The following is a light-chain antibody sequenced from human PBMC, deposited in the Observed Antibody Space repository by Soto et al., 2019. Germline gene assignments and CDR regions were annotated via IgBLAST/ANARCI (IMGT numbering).Light chain of an antibody. Sequence: EIVLTQSPGTLSLSPGERATLSCRASQSISSSNLVWYQPKPGQAPRLLLYGASSRATGIPDRFSGSGSGTDFTLTISSLEPEDFAVYFCHHCGGSQPFGQGTKVETK. V-gene: IGKV3-20*01. CDR3: HHCGGSQP. CDR2: GAS. CDR1: QSISSSN. J-gene: IGKJ1*01.